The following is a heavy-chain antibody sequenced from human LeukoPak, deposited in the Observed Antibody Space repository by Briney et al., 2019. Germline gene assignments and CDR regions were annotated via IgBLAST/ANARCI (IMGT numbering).Heavy chain of an antibody. CDR1: GYTFTKYP. CDR2: INTNTGNP. D-gene: IGHD1-26*01. V-gene: IGHV7-4-1*02. Sequence: GASVKVSCKASGYTFTKYPMNWVRQAPGQGLEWMGWINTNTGNPTYAQGFIGRFVFSLDTSVSTAYLQISSLKAEDTAVYYCARPNSGSYFSAFGYWGQGTLVTVSS. CDR3: ARPNSGSYFSAFGY. J-gene: IGHJ4*02.